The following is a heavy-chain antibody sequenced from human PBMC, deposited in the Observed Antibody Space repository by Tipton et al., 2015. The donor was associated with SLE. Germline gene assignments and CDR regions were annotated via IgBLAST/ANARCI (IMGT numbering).Heavy chain of an antibody. D-gene: IGHD4-17*01. CDR1: GGSFSGYY. CDR2: INHRGST. CDR3: ASSQSTVPARPNYYYYMDV. J-gene: IGHJ6*03. Sequence: LRLSCAVYGGSFSGYYWSWIRQPPGKGLEWIGEINHRGSTNSNPSLKSRVTISVDTSKNQFSLKLSSVTAAATAVYYCASSQSTVPARPNYYYYMDVWGRGTAVTVSS. V-gene: IGHV4-34*01.